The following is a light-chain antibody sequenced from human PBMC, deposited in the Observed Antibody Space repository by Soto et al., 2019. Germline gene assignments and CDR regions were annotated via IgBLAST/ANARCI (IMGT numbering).Light chain of an antibody. CDR2: DVI. CDR3: SSYRSSSTVIFGGDRSSSTVV. Sequence: QPVLTQPASVSGSPGQSITISCTGTSSDVGGYNYVSWYRQYPGKAPKLMIYDVINRPSGVSNRFSGSKSGNTASLTISGLQAEDEADYYCSSYRSSSTVIFGGDRSSSTVVFGGGTKLTVL. CDR1: SSDVGGYNY. J-gene: IGLJ2*01. V-gene: IGLV2-14*01.